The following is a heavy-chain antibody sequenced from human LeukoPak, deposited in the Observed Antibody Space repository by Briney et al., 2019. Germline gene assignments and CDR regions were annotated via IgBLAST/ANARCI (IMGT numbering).Heavy chain of an antibody. CDR3: ASTPSNLKFGEF. V-gene: IGHV4-39*01. CDR1: GGSITGSGYV. D-gene: IGHD3-10*01. J-gene: IGHJ4*02. Sequence: PSETLSLTCTVSGGSITGSGYVWGWIRQPPGKGLEWIGTTHYSGNAYYSPSLKSRVSISVDTSKNQFSLKLSSVTAAGTAIYYCASTPSNLKFGEFWGQGTLVIVSS. CDR2: THYSGNA.